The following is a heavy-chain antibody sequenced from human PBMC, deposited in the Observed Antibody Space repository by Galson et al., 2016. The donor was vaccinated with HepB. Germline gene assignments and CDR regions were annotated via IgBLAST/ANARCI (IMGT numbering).Heavy chain of an antibody. Sequence: QSGAEVKKPGESVTISCQGSGYNFPSQWIGWVRQMPGKGLEWMGLIYPGDSDTRYSPSFQGQFTISADRSISTTYLQWSSLEASDSAIYYCACGKWSDFDYWGQGTLLTVAS. CDR1: GYNFPSQW. CDR3: ACGKWSDFDY. V-gene: IGHV5-51*01. D-gene: IGHD3-3*01. J-gene: IGHJ4*02. CDR2: IYPGDSDT.